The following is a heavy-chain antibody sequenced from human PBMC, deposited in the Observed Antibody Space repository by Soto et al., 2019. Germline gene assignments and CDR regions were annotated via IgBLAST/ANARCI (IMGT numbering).Heavy chain of an antibody. CDR1: GFSLSTSGMR. CDR2: IDWDDDK. Sequence: SGPTLVNPTQTLTLTCTFSGFSLSTSGMRVSWIRQPPGKALEWLARIDWDDDKFYSTSLKTRLTISKDTSKNQVVLTMTNMDPVDTAAYYCARISHDSSGYYFDYWGQGTLVTVSS. V-gene: IGHV2-70*04. D-gene: IGHD3-22*01. J-gene: IGHJ4*02. CDR3: ARISHDSSGYYFDY.